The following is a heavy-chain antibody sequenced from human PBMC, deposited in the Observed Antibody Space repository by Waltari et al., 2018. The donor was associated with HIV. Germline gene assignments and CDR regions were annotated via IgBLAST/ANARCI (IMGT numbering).Heavy chain of an antibody. V-gene: IGHV3-53*01. Sequence: EVQLVESGGGLIQPGGSLRLSCAASGFTVSSNYMSWVRQAPGKGLEWVSVIYSGGSTYYADSVKGRFTISRDNSKNTLYLQMNSLRAEDTAVYYCARSGQWLAVGDDAFDIWGQGTMVTVSS. J-gene: IGHJ3*02. CDR1: GFTVSSNY. CDR2: IYSGGST. D-gene: IGHD6-19*01. CDR3: ARSGQWLAVGDDAFDI.